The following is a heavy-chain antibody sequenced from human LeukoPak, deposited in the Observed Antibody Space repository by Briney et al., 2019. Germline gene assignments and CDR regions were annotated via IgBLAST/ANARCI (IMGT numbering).Heavy chain of an antibody. V-gene: IGHV5-51*01. Sequence: GGSLQISCKGAGCSFTSYWIGWVRPMPGKGLEGMGIIYPGDSDTRYSPSFQGQVTISADKSISTAYLQWSSLKASDTAMYYCARPPSSGWPFDYWGQGTLVTVSS. D-gene: IGHD6-19*01. CDR1: GCSFTSYW. CDR3: ARPPSSGWPFDY. J-gene: IGHJ4*02. CDR2: IYPGDSDT.